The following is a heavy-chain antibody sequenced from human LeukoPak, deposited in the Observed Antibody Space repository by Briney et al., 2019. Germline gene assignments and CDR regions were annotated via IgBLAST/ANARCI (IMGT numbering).Heavy chain of an antibody. V-gene: IGHV3-30*03. CDR1: GFTFSSYG. J-gene: IGHJ4*02. CDR3: ARDYD. Sequence: GGSLRPSCAASGFTFSSYGMHWVRQAPGKGLEWVAVISYDGSNKYYADSVKGRFTISRDNSKNTLYLQMNSLRAEDTAVYYCARDYDWGQGTLVTVSS. CDR2: ISYDGSNK. D-gene: IGHD3-22*01.